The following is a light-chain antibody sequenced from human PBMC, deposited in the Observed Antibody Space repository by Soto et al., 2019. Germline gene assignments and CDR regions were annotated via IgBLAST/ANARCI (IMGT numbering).Light chain of an antibody. V-gene: IGLV2-23*01. J-gene: IGLJ1*01. CDR1: SSDVGSYNL. Sequence: QSVLTQPASVSGSPGQSITIYCTGTSSDVGSYNLVSWYQQHPGKAPKLMIYEGSKRPSGVSNRFSGSKSGNTASLTISGLQAEDEADYYCCSYAGSSTPYVFGIGTKVTVL. CDR2: EGS. CDR3: CSYAGSSTPYV.